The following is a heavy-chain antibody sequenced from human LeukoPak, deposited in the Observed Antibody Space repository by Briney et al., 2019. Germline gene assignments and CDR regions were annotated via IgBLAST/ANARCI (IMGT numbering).Heavy chain of an antibody. Sequence: ASVKVSCKASGYTFTSYYMHWVRQAPGQGLEWMGIINPSGGSTSYAQKFQGRVTMTRETSTSTVYMELSSLRSEDTAVYYCARDSALYYDILTGYYVYRGQGTLVTVSS. V-gene: IGHV1-46*01. J-gene: IGHJ4*02. D-gene: IGHD3-9*01. CDR3: ARDSALYYDILTGYYVY. CDR2: INPSGGST. CDR1: GYTFTSYY.